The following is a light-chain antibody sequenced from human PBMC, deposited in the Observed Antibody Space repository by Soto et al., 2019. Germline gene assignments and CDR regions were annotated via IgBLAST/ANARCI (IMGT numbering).Light chain of an antibody. CDR2: DAS. CDR3: QQRSNWPPKT. CDR1: QSVSNY. J-gene: IGKJ4*01. Sequence: EIVLTQFPATLSLSPRERATLSCRASQSVSNYLAWYQQKPGQAPRLLIFDASIRATGIPARFSGSGSGTDFTLTISSLEPEDFAVYYCQQRSNWPPKTFGGGTKVEIK. V-gene: IGKV3-11*01.